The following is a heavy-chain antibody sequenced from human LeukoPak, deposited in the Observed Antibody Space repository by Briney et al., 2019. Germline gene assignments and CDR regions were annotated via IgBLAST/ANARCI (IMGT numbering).Heavy chain of an antibody. CDR1: GYTFTSYD. CDR3: ARDWHILTGRNCFDP. D-gene: IGHD3-9*01. J-gene: IGHJ5*02. V-gene: IGHV1-18*01. CDR2: VTSYNGDT. Sequence: GASVKVSCKASGYTFTSYDINWVRQAPGQGLEWMGWVTSYNGDTNYAQQLQGRVTMTADTSTSTAYMELRSLRSDDTAVYYCARDWHILTGRNCFDPWGQGTLVTVSS.